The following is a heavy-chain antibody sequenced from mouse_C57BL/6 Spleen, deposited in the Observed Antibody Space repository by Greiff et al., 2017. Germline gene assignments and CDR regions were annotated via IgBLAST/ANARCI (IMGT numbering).Heavy chain of an antibody. CDR2: ISDGGSYT. CDR1: GFTFSSYA. Sequence: EVQVVESGGGLVKPGGSLKLSCAASGFTFSSYAMSWVRQTPEKRLEWVATISDGGSYTYYPDNVKGRFTISRDNAKNNLYLQMSHLKSEDTAMYYCARDRRDYDVEYFDVWGTGTTVTVSS. V-gene: IGHV5-4*01. D-gene: IGHD2-4*01. J-gene: IGHJ1*03. CDR3: ARDRRDYDVEYFDV.